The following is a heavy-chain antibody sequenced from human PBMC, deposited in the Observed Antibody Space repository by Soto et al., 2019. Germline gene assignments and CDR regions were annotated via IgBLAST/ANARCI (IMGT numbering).Heavy chain of an antibody. CDR3: ARDGVAPGLYFDH. Sequence: GGSLRLSCAASGFTFSDCWMNWVRQAPGKGLEWVASIKYDGAEKTYVDSVKSRFTISTDNPTNSVYLQIASLREEDTAVYYCARDGVAPGLYFDHWGQGT. CDR2: IKYDGAEK. V-gene: IGHV3-7*05. D-gene: IGHD3-10*01. CDR1: GFTFSDCW. J-gene: IGHJ4*02.